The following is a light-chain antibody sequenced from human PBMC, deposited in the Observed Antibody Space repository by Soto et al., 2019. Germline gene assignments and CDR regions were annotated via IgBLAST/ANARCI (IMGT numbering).Light chain of an antibody. CDR3: LQRSNWPRT. CDR2: DAS. J-gene: IGKJ1*01. V-gene: IGKV3-11*01. CDR1: QSVSSY. Sequence: EIVLTQSPATLSLSPGERATLSCRASQSVSSYLAWYQQKPGQAPRLLISDASNRATGIPVRFSGSGSGTDFTLTISSLEPEDFAVYYCLQRSNWPRTFGQGTKVEIK.